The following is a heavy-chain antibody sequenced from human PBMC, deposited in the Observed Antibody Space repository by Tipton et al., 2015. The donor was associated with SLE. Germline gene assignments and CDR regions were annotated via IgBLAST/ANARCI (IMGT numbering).Heavy chain of an antibody. V-gene: IGHV4-4*07. J-gene: IGHJ3*02. CDR3: ARLITMLVVVHEADAFDI. D-gene: IGHD3-22*01. CDR2: VSASGPY. CDR1: GGSISRYY. Sequence: TLSLTCIVSGGSISRYYWNWIRQPAEKGLEWIGRVSASGPYNYNPSLKSRVTMSVDTSNNHFSLKLSSVTAADTAVYYCARLITMLVVVHEADAFDIWGQGTMVTVSS.